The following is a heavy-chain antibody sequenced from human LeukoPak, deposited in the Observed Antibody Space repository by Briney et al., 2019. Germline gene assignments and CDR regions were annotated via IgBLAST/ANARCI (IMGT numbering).Heavy chain of an antibody. V-gene: IGHV3-33*01. D-gene: IGHD3-16*02. CDR1: GFTFSSYG. Sequence: PGGSLRLSCAASGFTFSSYGMHWVRQAPGKGLEWVAVIWYDGSNKYYADSVKGRFTISRDNSKNTLYLQMNSLRAEDTAVYYCARARLPDRTEAFDIWGQGTMVTVSS. CDR3: ARARLPDRTEAFDI. J-gene: IGHJ3*02. CDR2: IWYDGSNK.